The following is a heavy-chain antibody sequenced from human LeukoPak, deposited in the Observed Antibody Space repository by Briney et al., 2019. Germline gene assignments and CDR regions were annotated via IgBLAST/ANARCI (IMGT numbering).Heavy chain of an antibody. J-gene: IGHJ4*02. CDR2: IIPIFGTA. D-gene: IGHD1-26*01. Sequence: VASVKVSCKASGGTFSSYAISWVRQAPGQGLEWMGGIIPIFGTANCAQKFQGRVTITADKSTSTAYMELSSLRSEDTAVYYCARGTHGEATGQFDYWGQGTLVTVSS. V-gene: IGHV1-69*06. CDR1: GGTFSSYA. CDR3: ARGTHGEATGQFDY.